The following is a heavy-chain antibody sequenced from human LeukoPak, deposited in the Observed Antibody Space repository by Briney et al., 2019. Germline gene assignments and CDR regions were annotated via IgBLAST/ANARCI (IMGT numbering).Heavy chain of an antibody. J-gene: IGHJ4*02. CDR3: ARGGAAAAGIDY. V-gene: IGHV1-8*01. D-gene: IGHD6-13*01. CDR1: GYTFTSYD. Sequence: ASVKVSCKASGYTFTSYDINWVRQATGQGLEWMGWMNPNSGNTGYAQKFQGRVTMTRNTSISTAYMELSSLRSEDTAVYYCARGGAAAAGIDYWGQGTLVTVSS. CDR2: MNPNSGNT.